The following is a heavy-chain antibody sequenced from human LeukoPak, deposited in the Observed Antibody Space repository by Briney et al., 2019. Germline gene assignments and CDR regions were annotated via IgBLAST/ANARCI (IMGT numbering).Heavy chain of an antibody. CDR1: GFTFSSYA. CDR3: ARLGGSYSRDFDY. D-gene: IGHD1-26*01. J-gene: IGHJ4*02. CDR2: ISGSGGST. V-gene: IGHV3-23*01. Sequence: GGSLRLSCAASGFTFSSYAMSWVRQAPGKGLEWVSAISGSGGSTYYADSVKGRFTISRDNSKNTLYLQMNSLRSEDTAVYYCARLGGSYSRDFDYWGQGTLVTVSS.